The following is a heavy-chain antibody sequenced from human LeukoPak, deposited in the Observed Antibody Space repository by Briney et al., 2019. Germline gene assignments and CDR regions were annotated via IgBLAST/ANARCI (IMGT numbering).Heavy chain of an antibody. CDR2: IYTSGST. Sequence: SETLCLTCTVSGGSISSYYWSWIRQPAGKGLEWIGRIYTSGSTNYNPSLKSRVTMSVDTSKNQFSLKLSSVTAADTAVYYCARERGDSSGDYYYFDYWGQGTLVTVSS. CDR3: ARERGDSSGDYYYFDY. D-gene: IGHD3-22*01. J-gene: IGHJ4*02. CDR1: GGSISSYY. V-gene: IGHV4-4*07.